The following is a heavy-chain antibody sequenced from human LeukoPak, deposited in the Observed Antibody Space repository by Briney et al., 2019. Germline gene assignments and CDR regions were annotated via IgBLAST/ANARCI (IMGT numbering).Heavy chain of an antibody. CDR2: IYYSGST. J-gene: IGHJ4*02. CDR1: GGSISSYY. Sequence: SETLSLTCTVSGGSISSYYWSWIRQPPGKGLEWIGYIYYSGSTYYNPSLKSQVTISVDTSKNQFSLKLSSVTAADTAVYYCARLPGEWELLAFDYWGQGTLVTVSS. D-gene: IGHD1-26*01. V-gene: IGHV4-59*04. CDR3: ARLPGEWELLAFDY.